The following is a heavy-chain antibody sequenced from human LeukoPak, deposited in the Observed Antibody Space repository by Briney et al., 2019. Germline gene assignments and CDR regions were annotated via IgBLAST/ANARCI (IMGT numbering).Heavy chain of an antibody. J-gene: IGHJ4*02. CDR1: GGSISSSSYY. CDR3: AREVRMAAAGIDY. Sequence: PSETLSLTCNVSGGSISSSSYYWGWIRQPPGKGLEWIGSIYYSGSTYYNPSLKSRVTISVDTSKNQFSLKLSSVTAADTAVYYCAREVRMAAAGIDYWGQGTLVTVSS. V-gene: IGHV4-39*07. D-gene: IGHD6-13*01. CDR2: IYYSGST.